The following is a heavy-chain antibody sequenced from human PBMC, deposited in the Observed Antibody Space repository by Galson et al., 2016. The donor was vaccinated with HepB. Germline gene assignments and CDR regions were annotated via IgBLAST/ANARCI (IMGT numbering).Heavy chain of an antibody. CDR3: ARDAGYYGMDV. CDR2: MWFDGSKE. J-gene: IGHJ6*02. Sequence: SLRLSCAAPGLYISSYAMHWVRQAPGKGLEWVAVMWFDGSKEYYADSVKGRFSISRDNHKNTVYLQMNSLRAEDTAIYYCARDAGYYGMDVWGQGPRSPSP. CDR1: GLYISSYA. V-gene: IGHV3-33*01.